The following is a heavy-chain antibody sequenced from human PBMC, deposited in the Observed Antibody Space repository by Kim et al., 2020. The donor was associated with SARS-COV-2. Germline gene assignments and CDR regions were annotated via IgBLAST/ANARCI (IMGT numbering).Heavy chain of an antibody. CDR2: ISSSSSYT. Sequence: GGSLRLSCAASGFTFSDYYMSWIRQAPGKGLEWFSYISSSSSYTNYADSVKGRFTISRDNAKNSLYLQMNSPRAEDTAVYYCARVREGGSSWYYFDYWGQGTRVTVSS. CDR3: ARVREGGSSWYYFDY. V-gene: IGHV3-11*05. D-gene: IGHD6-13*01. CDR1: GFTFSDYY. J-gene: IGHJ4*02.